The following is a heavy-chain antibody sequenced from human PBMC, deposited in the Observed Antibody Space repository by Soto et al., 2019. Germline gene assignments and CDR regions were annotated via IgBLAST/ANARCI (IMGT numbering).Heavy chain of an antibody. CDR3: ARSRYYERPDFAY. Sequence: QVQLVQSGAEVKKPGSSVKVSCKASGGTFSSYAISWVRQAPGQGLEWMGGIIPIFGTANYAQKFQGRVTITADESTSTAYMALSSLRSEDTDVDYCARSRYYERPDFAYWGQGTLGTVSS. CDR1: GGTFSSYA. V-gene: IGHV1-69*01. CDR2: IIPIFGTA. J-gene: IGHJ4*02. D-gene: IGHD3-22*01.